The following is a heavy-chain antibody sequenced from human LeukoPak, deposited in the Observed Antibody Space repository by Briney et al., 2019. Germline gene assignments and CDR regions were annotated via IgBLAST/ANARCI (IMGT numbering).Heavy chain of an antibody. CDR1: GFTFSSYS. CDR3: ARDPRFGELSEYYFDY. D-gene: IGHD3-10*01. Sequence: GGSLRLSCAASGFTFSSYSMNWVRQAPGKGLEWVSSISSSSSYIYYADSVKGRFTISRDNAKNSLYLQMNSLRAEDTAVYYCARDPRFGELSEYYFDYWGQGTLVTVSS. J-gene: IGHJ4*02. CDR2: ISSSSSYI. V-gene: IGHV3-21*01.